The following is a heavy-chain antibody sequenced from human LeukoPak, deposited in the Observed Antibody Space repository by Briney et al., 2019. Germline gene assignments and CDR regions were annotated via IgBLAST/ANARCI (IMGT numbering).Heavy chain of an antibody. V-gene: IGHV3-11*01. CDR1: VFNFRGYY. J-gene: IGHJ6*03. CDR3: ARSKGYNYDAPYYYYYYMDV. CDR2: IDPSATSI. Sequence: GGSLRLSCTASVFNFRGYYMTWIRQAPGKGLEWVLYIDPSATSIYYADTIEGRFTISRDNTRNSLYLQMNSLTAEDTAVYYCARSKGYNYDAPYYYYYYMDVWGKGTTVTVSS. D-gene: IGHD3-22*01.